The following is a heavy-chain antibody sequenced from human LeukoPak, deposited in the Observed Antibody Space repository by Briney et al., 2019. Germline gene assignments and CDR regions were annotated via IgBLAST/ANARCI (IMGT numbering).Heavy chain of an antibody. D-gene: IGHD2-2*01. J-gene: IGHJ4*02. CDR3: AKAAYCTGTSCCLDN. Sequence: GGSLRLSCAASGLTFDDYAMHWVRQAPGKGLEWVSGISWNSVNIGYADSVKGRFTISRDNAKNSLYLQMNSLRADDTALYYCAKAAYCTGTSCCLDNWGQGTLVTVSS. CDR1: GLTFDDYA. V-gene: IGHV3-9*01. CDR2: ISWNSVNI.